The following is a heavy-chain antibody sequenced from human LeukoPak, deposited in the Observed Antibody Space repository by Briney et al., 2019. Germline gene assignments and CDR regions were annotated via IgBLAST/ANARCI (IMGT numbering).Heavy chain of an antibody. CDR1: LGSISSYY. Sequence: SETLSLTCTVSLGSISSYYWSWIRQPPGKGLEWIGYIYYSGSTNYNPSLKSRVTISVDTSKNQFSLKLSSVTAADTAVYYCARGSRYNWNYDYYYGMDVWGQGTTVTVSS. V-gene: IGHV4-59*01. D-gene: IGHD1-20*01. J-gene: IGHJ6*02. CDR2: IYYSGST. CDR3: ARGSRYNWNYDYYYGMDV.